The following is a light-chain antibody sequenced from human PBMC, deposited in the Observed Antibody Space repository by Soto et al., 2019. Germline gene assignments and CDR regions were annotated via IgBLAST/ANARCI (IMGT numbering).Light chain of an antibody. CDR1: QSISSW. Sequence: DIQMTQSPSTLSASVGDRVTITCRASQSISSWLAWYQQKPGKAPKVLIYKASSLDSGVPSRFSGSGSGTEFTLTISSLQPDDFATYYCQQYNFYSPWPFGQGTKVEI. V-gene: IGKV1-5*03. J-gene: IGKJ1*01. CDR3: QQYNFYSPWP. CDR2: KAS.